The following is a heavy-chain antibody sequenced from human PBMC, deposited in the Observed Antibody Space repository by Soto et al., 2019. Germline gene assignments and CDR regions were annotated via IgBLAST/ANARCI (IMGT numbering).Heavy chain of an antibody. CDR2: IIPIFGTA. Sequence: SVKVSCKASGGTFSSYAISWVRQAPGQGLEWMGGIIPIFGTANYAQKFQGRVTITADESTSTAYMELSSLRSEDTAVYYCARSRSITMIVAEGNWFDPWGQGTLVTAPQ. CDR1: GGTFSSYA. D-gene: IGHD3-22*01. CDR3: ARSRSITMIVAEGNWFDP. V-gene: IGHV1-69*13. J-gene: IGHJ5*02.